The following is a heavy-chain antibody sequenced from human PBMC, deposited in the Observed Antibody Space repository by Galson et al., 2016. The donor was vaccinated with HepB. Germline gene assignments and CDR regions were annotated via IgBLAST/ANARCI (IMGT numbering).Heavy chain of an antibody. CDR3: ARGTTYYYYYGMDV. V-gene: IGHV4-34*01. J-gene: IGHJ6*02. Sequence: SETLSLTCAVSGGSFSGYYWTWIRQPPGKGLEWIGEIDHSGSTNYNPSLKSRVTISVDTSKRQVSLKLSSMTAADTAVYYCARGTTYYYYYGMDVRGQGTTVTVSS. CDR2: IDHSGST. D-gene: IGHD1-14*01. CDR1: GGSFSGYY.